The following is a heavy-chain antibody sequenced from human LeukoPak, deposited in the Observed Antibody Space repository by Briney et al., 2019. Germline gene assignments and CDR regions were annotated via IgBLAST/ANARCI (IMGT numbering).Heavy chain of an antibody. D-gene: IGHD3-22*01. CDR3: AKDRGDSSGYYYVDYYYGMDV. J-gene: IGHJ6*02. V-gene: IGHV3-9*01. Sequence: GGSLRLSCAASGFTFDDYPMHWVRQAPGKGLEWVSGISWNSGNIGYADSVKGRFTISRDNAKNSLYLQMNSLRAEDTASYYCAKDRGDSSGYYYVDYYYGMDVWGQGTTVTVSS. CDR2: ISWNSGNI. CDR1: GFTFDDYP.